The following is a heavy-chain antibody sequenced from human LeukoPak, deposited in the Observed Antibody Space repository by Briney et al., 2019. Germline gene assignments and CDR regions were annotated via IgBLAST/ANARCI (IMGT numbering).Heavy chain of an antibody. D-gene: IGHD1-26*01. CDR2: IKQDGSEK. Sequence: GGSLRLSCAASGFTFSSYWMSWVRQAPGKGLEWVANIKQDGSEKYYVDSVKGRFTISRDNAKNSLYLRMNSLRAEDTAVYYCASIIGRRWELPDAFDIWGQGTMVTVSS. V-gene: IGHV3-7*01. J-gene: IGHJ3*02. CDR3: ASIIGRRWELPDAFDI. CDR1: GFTFSSYW.